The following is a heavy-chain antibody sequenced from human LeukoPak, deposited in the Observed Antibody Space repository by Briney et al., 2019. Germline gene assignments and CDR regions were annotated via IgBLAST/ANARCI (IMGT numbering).Heavy chain of an antibody. CDR2: IYSGGST. D-gene: IGHD6-13*01. J-gene: IGHJ4*02. V-gene: IGHV3-53*01. CDR1: GFTFSSYS. CDR3: AREHIPVAGFDY. Sequence: GGSLRLSCAASGFTFSSYSMNWVRQTPGKGLEWVSVIYSGGSTHYADSVKGRFTISRDNSKNTLYLQMNSLRAEDTAVYYCAREHIPVAGFDYWGQGTLVTVSS.